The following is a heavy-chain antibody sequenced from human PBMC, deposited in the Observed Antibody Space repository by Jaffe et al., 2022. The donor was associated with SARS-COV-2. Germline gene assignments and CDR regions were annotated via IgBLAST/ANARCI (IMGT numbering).Heavy chain of an antibody. CDR2: ISYDGSNK. V-gene: IGHV3-30-3*01. CDR1: GFTFSSYA. Sequence: QVQLVESGGGVVQPGRSLRLSCAASGFTFSSYAMHWVRQAPGKGLEWVAVISYDGSNKYYADSVKGRFTISRDNSKNTLYLQMNSLRAEDTAVYYCARDHGNIFDYWGQGTLVTVSS. D-gene: IGHD1-1*01. J-gene: IGHJ4*02. CDR3: ARDHGNIFDY.